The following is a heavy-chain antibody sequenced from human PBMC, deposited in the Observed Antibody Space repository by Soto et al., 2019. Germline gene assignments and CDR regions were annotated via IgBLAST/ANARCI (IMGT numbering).Heavy chain of an antibody. J-gene: IGHJ4*02. CDR2: ISSSSRYT. Sequence: GGSLRLSCAASGFTFSDYYMSWIRQAPGKGLEWVSYISSSSRYTNYADSVKGRFTISRDNAKNSLYLQMNSLRAEDTAVYYCAGGVLLRYFDWLLSPPDYWGQVTLVTV. CDR1: GFTFSDYY. V-gene: IGHV3-11*06. D-gene: IGHD3-9*01. CDR3: AGGVLLRYFDWLLSPPDY.